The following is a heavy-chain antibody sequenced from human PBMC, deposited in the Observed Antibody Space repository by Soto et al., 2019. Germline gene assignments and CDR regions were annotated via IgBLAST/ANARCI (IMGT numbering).Heavy chain of an antibody. V-gene: IGHV3-74*01. D-gene: IGHD3-10*01. Sequence: EVQLVESGGGLVQPGGSLRISCAASGFTFSNYWMHWVRQAPGKGLVWVSRIYSDVSSTSYADFVEGRFTISRDNAKNTLFLQMDSLRAEDTAVYYCARETEDFYAPDYWGQGTLVTVSS. J-gene: IGHJ4*02. CDR1: GFTFSNYW. CDR3: ARETEDFYAPDY. CDR2: IYSDVSST.